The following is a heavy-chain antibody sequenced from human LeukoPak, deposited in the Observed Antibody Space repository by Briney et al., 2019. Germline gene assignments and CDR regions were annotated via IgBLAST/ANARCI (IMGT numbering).Heavy chain of an antibody. Sequence: GGSLRLSCAASGFTFSTYWMSWVRQAPGKGLEWVAYIKHDGSEKYYVDSEKGRFTISRDNAKNSLYLQMNSLRAEDTAMYYCARVPRIPASHWGQGTMVTVSS. J-gene: IGHJ3*01. CDR1: GFTFSTYW. CDR3: ARVPRIPASH. CDR2: IKHDGSEK. D-gene: IGHD2-2*01. V-gene: IGHV3-7*01.